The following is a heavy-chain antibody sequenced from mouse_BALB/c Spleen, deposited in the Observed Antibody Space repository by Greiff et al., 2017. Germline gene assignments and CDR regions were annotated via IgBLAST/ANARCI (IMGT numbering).Heavy chain of an antibody. CDR2: ISSGSSTI. V-gene: IGHV5-17*02. J-gene: IGHJ4*01. CDR3: ARSTMTKLRYAMDY. Sequence: EVHLVESGGGLVQPGGSRKLSCAASGFTFSSFEMHWVRQAPEKGLEWVAYISSGSSTIYYADTVKGRFTISRDNPKNTLFLQMTSLRSEDTAMYYCARSTMTKLRYAMDYWGQGTSVTVSS. CDR1: GFTFSSFE. D-gene: IGHD2-4*01.